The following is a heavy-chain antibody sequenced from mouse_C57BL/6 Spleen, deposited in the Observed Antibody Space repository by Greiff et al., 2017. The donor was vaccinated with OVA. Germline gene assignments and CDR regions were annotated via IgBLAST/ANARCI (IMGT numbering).Heavy chain of an antibody. D-gene: IGHD2-2*01. CDR3: TTGLPGGYFDV. V-gene: IGHV14-1*01. CDR1: GFNIKDYY. CDR2: IDPQDGDT. J-gene: IGHJ1*03. Sequence: VQLQQSGAELVRPGASVKLSCTASGFNIKDYYMHWVKQRPEQGLEWIGRIDPQDGDTEYAPKFQGKATMTADTSSNTAYLQLSSLTSEDTAVYYCTTGLPGGYFDVWGTGTTVTVSS.